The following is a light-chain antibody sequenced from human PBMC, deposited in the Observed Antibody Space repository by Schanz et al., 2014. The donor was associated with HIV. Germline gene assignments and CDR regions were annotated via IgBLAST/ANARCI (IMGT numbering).Light chain of an antibody. J-gene: IGKJ1*01. CDR3: QQTYSLPVT. V-gene: IGKV1-39*01. CDR1: QSISRF. Sequence: DIQMPQSPSFLSASVGDRVTITCRARQSISRFLNWYQQKPGKAPKLLIYATSNFQSGVPSRFSGSGSGTDFTLTISRLQPEDFATYYCQQTYSLPVTFGQGTKVEIK. CDR2: ATS.